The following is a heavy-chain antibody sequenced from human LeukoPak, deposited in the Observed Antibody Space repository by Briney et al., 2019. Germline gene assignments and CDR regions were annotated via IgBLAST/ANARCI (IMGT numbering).Heavy chain of an antibody. CDR3: ARDLGWYRVDY. V-gene: IGHV3-7*01. D-gene: IGHD6-19*01. CDR2: IKQDGSEK. CDR1: GFTFSSHW. Sequence: GGSLRLFCAVSGFTFSSHWMSWARQAPGKGLEWVANIKQDGSEKNYVDSLRGRFSISRDNAKNSLYLQMNSVRAEDTAVYYCARDLGWYRVDYWGQGTLVTVSS. J-gene: IGHJ4*02.